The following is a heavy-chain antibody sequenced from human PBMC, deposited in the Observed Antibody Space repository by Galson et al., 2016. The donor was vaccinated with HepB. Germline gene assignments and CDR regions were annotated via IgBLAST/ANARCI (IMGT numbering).Heavy chain of an antibody. CDR3: IHSSDLHHAFDI. V-gene: IGHV2-5*01. Sequence: PALVKPTQTLTLTCTFSGFSLSTTGVDVGWIRQPPGKTLEWLALISGHDDKRYTPSLKSRLTISKDTSKQQVLLTMTNVDPVDTATYYCIHSSDLHHAFDIWDQGTSVIVSS. J-gene: IGHJ3*02. CDR1: GFSLSTTGVD. D-gene: IGHD2-21*02. CDR2: ISGHDDK.